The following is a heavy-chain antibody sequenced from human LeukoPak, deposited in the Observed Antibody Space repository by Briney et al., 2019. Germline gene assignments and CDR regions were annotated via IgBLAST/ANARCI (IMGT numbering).Heavy chain of an antibody. Sequence: PGGSLRLPCAASGFIFSNFWTTWVRQAPGKGLEWVANIKQDGSEKYYVDSVRGRFTISRDNGKNSVYLQMNSLRGEDTAVYYCARGGQYFHHWGQGTLVTVSS. CDR1: GFIFSNFW. V-gene: IGHV3-7*04. J-gene: IGHJ1*01. CDR2: IKQDGSEK. CDR3: ARGGQYFHH.